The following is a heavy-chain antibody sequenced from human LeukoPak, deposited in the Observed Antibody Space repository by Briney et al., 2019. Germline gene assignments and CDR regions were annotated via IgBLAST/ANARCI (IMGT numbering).Heavy chain of an antibody. V-gene: IGHV3-23*01. CDR1: GFTFNTYV. CDR3: AKGESLVLRFLVDY. Sequence: SGGSLRLSCAASGFTFNTYVMSWVRQAPGKGLEWVSAISGSGGGTYYVDSVKGRFTISRDNSKNTLYLQMNSLRAEDTAVYYCAKGESLVLRFLVDYWGQGTLVTVSS. D-gene: IGHD3-3*01. J-gene: IGHJ4*02. CDR2: ISGSGGGT.